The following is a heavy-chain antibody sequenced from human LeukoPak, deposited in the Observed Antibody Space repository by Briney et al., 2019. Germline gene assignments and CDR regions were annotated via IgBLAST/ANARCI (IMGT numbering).Heavy chain of an antibody. CDR2: RYDGSNK. J-gene: IGHJ4*02. D-gene: IGHD6-6*01. CDR3: AKDRVAARRLVNFDY. Sequence: RYDGSNKYYADSVKGRFTISRDNSKNTLYLQMNSLRAEDTAVYYCAKDRVAARRLVNFDYWGQGTLVTVSS. V-gene: IGHV3-30*02.